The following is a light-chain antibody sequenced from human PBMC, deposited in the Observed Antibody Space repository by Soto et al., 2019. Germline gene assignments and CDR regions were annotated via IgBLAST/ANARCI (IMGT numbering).Light chain of an antibody. CDR2: EGS. CDR3: CSYAGSSTFEV. CDR1: SSDVGSYNL. Sequence: QSALTQPASVSGSPGQSITISCTGTSSDVGSYNLVSWYQQHPGKAPKLMICEGSKRPSGVSNRFSGSKSGNTASLTISGLQAEDEADYYCCSYAGSSTFEVFGTGTKLTVL. J-gene: IGLJ1*01. V-gene: IGLV2-23*03.